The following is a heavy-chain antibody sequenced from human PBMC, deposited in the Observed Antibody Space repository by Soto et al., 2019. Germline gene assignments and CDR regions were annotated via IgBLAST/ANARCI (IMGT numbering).Heavy chain of an antibody. CDR3: AKSLGYCSGGSCYYWFDP. V-gene: IGHV4-34*01. Sequence: QVQLQQWGAGLLKPSETLSLTCAVYGGSFSGYYWSWIRQPPGKGLEWIGEINHSGSINYNPSLKSRVTISVDTSKNQFSLKLSSVTAADTAVYYCAKSLGYCSGGSCYYWFDPWGQGTLVTVSS. CDR1: GGSFSGYY. D-gene: IGHD2-15*01. CDR2: INHSGSI. J-gene: IGHJ5*02.